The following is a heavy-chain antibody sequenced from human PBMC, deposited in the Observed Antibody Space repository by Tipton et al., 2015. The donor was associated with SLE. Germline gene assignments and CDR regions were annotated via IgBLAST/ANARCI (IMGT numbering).Heavy chain of an antibody. D-gene: IGHD4-17*01. V-gene: IGHV4-34*01. CDR2: INHSGST. Sequence: LRLSCAASGFTFSSYGMHWVRQAPGKGLEWIGEINHSGSTNYNPSLKSRVTISVDTSKNQFSLKLSSVTAADTAVYYCARAHDYGHAFDIWGQGTMVTVSS. CDR3: ARAHDYGHAFDI. J-gene: IGHJ3*02. CDR1: GFTFSSYG.